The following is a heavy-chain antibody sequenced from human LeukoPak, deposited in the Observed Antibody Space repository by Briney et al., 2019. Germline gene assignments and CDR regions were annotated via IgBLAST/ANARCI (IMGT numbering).Heavy chain of an antibody. D-gene: IGHD3-10*01. Sequence: GGSLRLSCAASGFTFSSYAMSWVRQAPGKGLEWVANIKQDGSEKYYVDSVKGRFTISRDNAKNSLYLQMNSLRAEDTAVYYCASTRESLDYWGQGTLVTVSS. V-gene: IGHV3-7*01. CDR1: GFTFSSYA. CDR2: IKQDGSEK. CDR3: ASTRESLDY. J-gene: IGHJ4*02.